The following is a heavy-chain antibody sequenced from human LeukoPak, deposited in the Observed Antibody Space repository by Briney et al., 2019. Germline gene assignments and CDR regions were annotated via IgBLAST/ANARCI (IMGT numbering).Heavy chain of an antibody. Sequence: GGSLRLSCAASGFTFSSYWMNWVRQAPGRGLVWVSRINTDGRSTTYADSVEGRFTISRDNAKNTLYLQMNSLRAEDTAVYYCAKLGFDPWGQGTLVTVSS. CDR1: GFTFSSYW. CDR2: INTDGRST. CDR3: AKLGFDP. J-gene: IGHJ5*02. V-gene: IGHV3-74*01.